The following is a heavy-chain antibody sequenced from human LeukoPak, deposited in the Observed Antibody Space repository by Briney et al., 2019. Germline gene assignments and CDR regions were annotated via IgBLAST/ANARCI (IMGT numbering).Heavy chain of an antibody. CDR2: ISQSGTT. J-gene: IGHJ4*02. Sequence: SETLSLTCTVSGGSISSSGFYWDWIRQSPGEGLEWIGSISQSGTTYYNPPLKSRVAIFVDTSKSQFSLKLSSVTAADTAVYYCARKKLVARGYFDSWGQGVLVTVSS. CDR3: ARKKLVARGYFDS. V-gene: IGHV4-39*01. D-gene: IGHD6-13*01. CDR1: GGSISSSGFY.